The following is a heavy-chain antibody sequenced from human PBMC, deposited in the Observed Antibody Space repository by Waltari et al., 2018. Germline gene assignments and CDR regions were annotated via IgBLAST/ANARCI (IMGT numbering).Heavy chain of an antibody. CDR3: ARAQYNYMDV. J-gene: IGHJ6*03. Sequence: EVQLVESGGGVVQPGGSRRLSCIVVGFTFVSYSMFWVRRAPGKGLEWVSFISSTSSTIYYADSVKGRFTISRDNAKNSLYLQMNSLRDEDTAVYYCARAQYNYMDVWGKGTTVTVSS. CDR2: ISSTSSTI. V-gene: IGHV3-48*02. CDR1: GFTFVSYS.